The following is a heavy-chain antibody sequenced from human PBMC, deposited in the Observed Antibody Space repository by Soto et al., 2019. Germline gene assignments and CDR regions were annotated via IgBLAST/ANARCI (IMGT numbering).Heavy chain of an antibody. CDR3: ASRGTYGDYFDY. D-gene: IGHD4-17*01. J-gene: IGHJ4*02. V-gene: IGHV4-59*01. CDR1: GGSISSYY. Sequence: SETLSLTCTVSGGSISSYYWTWIRQSPGKGLEWIGYIYYTGSTKYSPSLKSRVTISLGTSRNQFSLNLSSVNAEDTAVYFCASRGTYGDYFDYWGQEKMVTVS. CDR2: IYYTGST.